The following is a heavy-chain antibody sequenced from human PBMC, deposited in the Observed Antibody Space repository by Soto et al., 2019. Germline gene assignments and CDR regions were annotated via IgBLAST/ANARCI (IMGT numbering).Heavy chain of an antibody. D-gene: IGHD4-4*01. CDR2: IYYSGST. J-gene: IGHJ4*02. CDR3: ASQLNYPYYFDY. Sequence: PSETLSLTCTVSGGSISSYYWSWIRQPPGKGLEWIWYIYYSGSTNYNPSLKSRVTISVDTSKNHFSLKLSSVTAADTAVYYCASQLNYPYYFDYWGQGTLVTV. V-gene: IGHV4-59*08. CDR1: GGSISSYY.